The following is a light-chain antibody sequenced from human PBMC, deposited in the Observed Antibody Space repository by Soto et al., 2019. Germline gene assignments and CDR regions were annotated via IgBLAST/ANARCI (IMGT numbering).Light chain of an antibody. J-gene: IGLJ1*01. V-gene: IGLV2-14*01. CDR1: SSDIGGYNS. CDR2: EVS. Sequence: QSALTQPASVSGSPGQSITISCTGTSSDIGGYNSVAWYQQHPGKAPKLVVYEVSNRPSGVSNRFSGSKSGNTASLTISGLQAEDEADYYCISYTTISTYVFGTGTKLTVL. CDR3: ISYTTISTYV.